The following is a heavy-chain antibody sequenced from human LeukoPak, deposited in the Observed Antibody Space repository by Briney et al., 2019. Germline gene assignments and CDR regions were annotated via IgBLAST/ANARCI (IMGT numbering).Heavy chain of an antibody. V-gene: IGHV4-4*02. CDR3: ARVAQGCFDL. CDR1: GGSISNTNW. CDR2: ISLTGLT. Sequence: SETLSLTCGVSGGSISNTNWWSWVRQPPGQGLEWIGEISLTGLTHYNPSLESRATVSLDKSKNQLSLNLTSVTAADTAVYYCARVAQGCFDLWGRGTLVTVSS. J-gene: IGHJ2*01.